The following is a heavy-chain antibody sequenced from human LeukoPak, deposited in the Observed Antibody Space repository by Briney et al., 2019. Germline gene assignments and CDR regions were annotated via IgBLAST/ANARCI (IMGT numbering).Heavy chain of an antibody. J-gene: IGHJ3*01. CDR3: ARQVATKGEWAFDV. Sequence: SETLSLTCTVSGGSISSYYWSWIRQPAGKGLEWIGYIYYSGSTNYNRSLKSRVTISGDPSKHQFSLKLSSVTAADTAVYYCARQVATKGEWAFDVWGQGTMVTASS. D-gene: IGHD5-12*01. CDR1: GGSISSYY. CDR2: IYYSGST. V-gene: IGHV4-59*01.